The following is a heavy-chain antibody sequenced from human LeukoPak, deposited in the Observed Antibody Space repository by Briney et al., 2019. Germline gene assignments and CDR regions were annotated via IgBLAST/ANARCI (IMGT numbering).Heavy chain of an antibody. CDR1: GGSFSGYY. D-gene: IGHD2-2*01. J-gene: IGHJ4*02. CDR2: INHSGST. V-gene: IGHV4-34*01. CDR3: ARGRTGCSSTSCQAPPRY. Sequence: SETLSLTCAVYGGSFSGYYWSWIRQPPGKGLEWIGEINHSGSTNYNPSLKSRVTISVDTSKNQFSLKLSSVTAADTAVYYCARGRTGCSSTSCQAPPRYWDQGTLVTVSS.